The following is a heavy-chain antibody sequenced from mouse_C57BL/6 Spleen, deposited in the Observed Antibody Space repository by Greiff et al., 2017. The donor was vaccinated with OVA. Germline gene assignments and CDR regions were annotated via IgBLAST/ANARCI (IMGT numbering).Heavy chain of an antibody. V-gene: IGHV1-43*01. CDR2: INPSTGGT. CDR3: ARGDGYLFAY. D-gene: IGHD2-3*01. Sequence: EVKLMESGPELVKPGASVKISCKASGYSFTGYYMHWVKQSSEKSLEWIGEINPSTGGTSYNQKFKGKATLTVDKSSSTAYMQLKSLTSEDSAVYYCARGDGYLFAYWGKGTLVTVSA. CDR1: GYSFTGYY. J-gene: IGHJ3*01.